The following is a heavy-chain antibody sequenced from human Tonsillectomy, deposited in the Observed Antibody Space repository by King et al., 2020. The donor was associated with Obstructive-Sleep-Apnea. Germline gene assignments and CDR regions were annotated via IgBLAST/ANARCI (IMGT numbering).Heavy chain of an antibody. CDR3: AKGEGGYYGDYFDY. CDR1: GFTFSSYG. D-gene: IGHD4-17*01. J-gene: IGHJ4*02. Sequence: VQLVESGGGVVQPGGSLRLSCAASGFTFSSYGMHWVRQAPGKGLEWVAFIRYDGSNKNYADSVKGRFTISRDNSKNTLYLQMNSLRAEDTAVYYCAKGEGGYYGDYFDYWGQGTLVTVSS. V-gene: IGHV3-30*02. CDR2: IRYDGSNK.